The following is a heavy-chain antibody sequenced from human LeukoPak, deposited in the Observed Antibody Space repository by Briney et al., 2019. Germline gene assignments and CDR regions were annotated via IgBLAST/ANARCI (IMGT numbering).Heavy chain of an antibody. CDR1: GGSFSGYY. V-gene: IGHV4-34*01. J-gene: IGHJ4*02. CDR2: INHSGST. D-gene: IGHD3-10*01. Sequence: SETLSLTCAVYGGSFSGYYWSWIRQPPGKGLEWIGEINHSGSTNYNPSLKSRVTISVDTSKNQFSLKLSSVTAADTAVYYCAGGLRFGVIDYWGQGTLVTVSS. CDR3: AGGLRFGVIDY.